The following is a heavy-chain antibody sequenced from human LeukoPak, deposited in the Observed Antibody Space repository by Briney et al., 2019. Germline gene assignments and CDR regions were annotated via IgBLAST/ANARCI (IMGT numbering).Heavy chain of an antibody. D-gene: IGHD3-22*01. J-gene: IGHJ4*02. CDR2: IYSGGST. CDR3: ARDSNYYDSSGYDY. Sequence: PGGSLRLSCAASGFTFSSYSMNWVRQAPGKGLEWVSVIYSGGSTYYADSVKGRFTISRHNSKNTLYLQMNSLRAEDTAVYYCARDSNYYDSSGYDYWGQGTLVTVSS. V-gene: IGHV3-53*04. CDR1: GFTFSSYS.